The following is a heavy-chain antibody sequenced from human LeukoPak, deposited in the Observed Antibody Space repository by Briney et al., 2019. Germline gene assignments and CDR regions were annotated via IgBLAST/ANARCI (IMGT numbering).Heavy chain of an antibody. D-gene: IGHD3-3*01. CDR3: ARAHRGVFGVVTSFDY. Sequence: SETLSLTCTVSGGSIGSYYWSWIRQPPGKGLEWIGYIYYSGSTNYNPSLKSRVTISVDTSKNQFSLKLSSVTAADTAVYYCARAHRGVFGVVTSFDYWGQGTLVTVSS. CDR1: GGSIGSYY. J-gene: IGHJ4*02. CDR2: IYYSGST. V-gene: IGHV4-59*01.